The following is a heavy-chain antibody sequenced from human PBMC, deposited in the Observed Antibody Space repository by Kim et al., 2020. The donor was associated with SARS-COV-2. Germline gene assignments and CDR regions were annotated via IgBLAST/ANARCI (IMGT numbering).Heavy chain of an antibody. CDR1: GYTFTGYY. Sequence: ASVKVSCKSSGYTFTGYYMHWVRQAPGQGLDWMGRINPNSGGTNYAQKFQGRVTMTSDTSLSTAYMELSRLGSDETAVYYCARVLAARPGDYWGQGTLVTVSS. CDR3: ARVLAARPGDY. D-gene: IGHD6-6*01. J-gene: IGHJ4*02. V-gene: IGHV1-2*06. CDR2: INPNSGGT.